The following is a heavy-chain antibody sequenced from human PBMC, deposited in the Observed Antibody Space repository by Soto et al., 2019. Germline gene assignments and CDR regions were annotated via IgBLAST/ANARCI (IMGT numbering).Heavy chain of an antibody. D-gene: IGHD6-6*01. CDR2: IRSKANSYAT. CDR1: GFTFSGSA. J-gene: IGHJ4*02. Sequence: LRLSCAASGFTFSGSAMHWVRQASGKGLEWVGRIRSKANSYATAYAASVKGRFTISRDDSKNTAYLQMNSLKTEDTAVYYCTRPLGYSSSSGTGWGQGTLVTVSS. V-gene: IGHV3-73*01. CDR3: TRPLGYSSSSGTG.